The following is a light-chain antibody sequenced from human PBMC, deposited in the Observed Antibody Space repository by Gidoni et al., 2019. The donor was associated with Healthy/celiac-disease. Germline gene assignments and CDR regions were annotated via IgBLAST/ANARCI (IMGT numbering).Light chain of an antibody. J-gene: IGKJ4*01. CDR1: QDISNY. CDR3: QQYDNLPGVT. Sequence: DIQMTQSPSSLSASVGDRVTITCQASQDISNYLNWYQQKPGKAPKLLIYDASNLETGVPSRFSGSGSGTDFTFTISSLQPEDIATYYCQQYDNLPGVTFGGXTKVEIK. CDR2: DAS. V-gene: IGKV1-33*01.